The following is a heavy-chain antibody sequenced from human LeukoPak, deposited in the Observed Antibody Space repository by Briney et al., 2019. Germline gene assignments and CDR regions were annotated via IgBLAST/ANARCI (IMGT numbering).Heavy chain of an antibody. CDR2: ISSSSSTI. CDR1: GFTFSSYS. J-gene: IGHJ4*02. D-gene: IGHD6-13*01. V-gene: IGHV3-48*02. CDR3: ARGEGYSSSWYVGDLFDY. Sequence: GGSLRLSCAASGFTFSSYSMNWVRQAPGKGLEWVPYISSSSSTIYYADSVKGRFTISRDNAKNSLYLQMNSLRDEDTAVYYCARGEGYSSSWYVGDLFDYWGQGTLVTVSS.